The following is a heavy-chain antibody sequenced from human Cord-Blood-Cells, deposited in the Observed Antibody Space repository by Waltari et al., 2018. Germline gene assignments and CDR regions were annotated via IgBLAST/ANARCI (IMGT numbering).Heavy chain of an antibody. CDR1: GGSFSGYY. J-gene: IGHJ6*03. CDR2: INHKGST. D-gene: IGHD6-6*01. V-gene: IGHV4-34*01. Sequence: QVQLQQWGAGLLKPSETLSLTCAVYGGSFSGYYWSWIRQPPGKGLEWIGEINHKGSTNDNPPLKSRVTISVDTSKNQFSLKLSSVTAADTAVYYCARVPSIAAYYYYYYYMDVWGKGTTVTVSS. CDR3: ARVPSIAAYYYYYYYMDV.